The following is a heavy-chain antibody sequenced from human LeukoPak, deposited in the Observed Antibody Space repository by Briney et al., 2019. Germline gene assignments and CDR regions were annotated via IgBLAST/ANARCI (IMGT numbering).Heavy chain of an antibody. CDR2: IYNSGST. V-gene: IGHV4-59*02. Sequence: SETLSLTCTVSGGSVSSYYWSWIRQPPGEGLEWIAYIYNSGSTNYDLSLKSRVTTSVDTSKNQFSLKLSSVTAADTAVYYCVRDWEGFNFDIWGQGTMVTVSS. CDR1: GGSVSSYY. D-gene: IGHD1-26*01. CDR3: VRDWEGFNFDI. J-gene: IGHJ3*02.